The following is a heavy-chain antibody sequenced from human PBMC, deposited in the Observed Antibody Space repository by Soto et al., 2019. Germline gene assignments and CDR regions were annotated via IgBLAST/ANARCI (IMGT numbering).Heavy chain of an antibody. CDR2: ISAYYGNT. J-gene: IGHJ4*02. Sequence: QVQLGQSGAEVKKPGASVKVSCKASGYTFTRYGISWVRQAPGQGLEWIGWISAYYGNTNYAQKLQGRVTMTTDATTSPAYMAMRSHRSEDSAMSYRASDSSLTNIAVDEKCFDYWGQGTLVTVSS. V-gene: IGHV1-18*01. CDR3: ASDSSLTNIAVDEKCFDY. CDR1: GYTFTRYG. D-gene: IGHD6-19*01.